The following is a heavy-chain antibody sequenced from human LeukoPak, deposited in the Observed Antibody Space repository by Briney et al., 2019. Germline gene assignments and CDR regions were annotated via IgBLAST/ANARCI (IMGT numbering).Heavy chain of an antibody. D-gene: IGHD1-26*01. CDR1: GYSISSGYY. J-gene: IGHJ4*02. V-gene: IGHV4-38-2*02. CDR2: IYHSGST. CDR3: AREYSGRKKTYHFDY. Sequence: SETLSLTCAVSGYSISSGYYWGWIRQPPGKGLEWIGSIYHSGSTYYNPSLKSRVTISVDTSKNQFSLKLSSVTAADTAVYYCAREYSGRKKTYHFDYWGQGTLVTVSS.